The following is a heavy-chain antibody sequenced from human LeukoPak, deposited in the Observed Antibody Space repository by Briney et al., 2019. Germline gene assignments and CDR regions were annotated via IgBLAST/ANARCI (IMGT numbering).Heavy chain of an antibody. J-gene: IGHJ5*02. Sequence: ASVKVSCKASGYTFTGYYMHWVRQAPGQGLEWMGWINPNSGGTNYAQKFQGRVTMTRDTSISTAYMELSGLRSDDTAVYYCARDSSGRGRDSFDPWGQGTLVTVSS. CDR1: GYTFTGYY. D-gene: IGHD6-19*01. V-gene: IGHV1-2*02. CDR3: ARDSSGRGRDSFDP. CDR2: INPNSGGT.